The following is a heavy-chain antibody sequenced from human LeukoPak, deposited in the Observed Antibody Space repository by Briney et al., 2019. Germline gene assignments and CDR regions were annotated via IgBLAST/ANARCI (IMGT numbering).Heavy chain of an antibody. CDR3: ARSVGGLSKRGIDY. D-gene: IGHD3-10*01. V-gene: IGHV3-74*01. Sequence: GGSLRLSCAASGFTFSSYWMHWVRQAPGKGLVWVSRINSDGSSTSYADSVKGRFTISRDNAKNTLYLQMNSLRAEDTAVYYCARSVGGLSKRGIDYWGQGTLVTVSS. CDR2: INSDGSST. J-gene: IGHJ4*02. CDR1: GFTFSSYW.